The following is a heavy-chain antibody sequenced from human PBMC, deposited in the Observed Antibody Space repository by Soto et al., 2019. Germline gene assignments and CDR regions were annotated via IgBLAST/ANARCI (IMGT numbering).Heavy chain of an antibody. CDR1: GFSLSTTGVG. Sequence: QITLKESGPTLVRPTQTLTLTCTFSGFSLSTTGVGVGWIRQPPGKALEWLALIHWDDDKRYSPSLKSRLTIPKDTSNNQVVLTMTNMDPVDTATYFWARTRLPIDPDTNWYVDFGLWGRGILVTVSS. D-gene: IGHD1-1*01. J-gene: IGHJ2*01. V-gene: IGHV2-5*02. CDR3: ARTRLPIDPDTNWYVDFGL. CDR2: IHWDDDK.